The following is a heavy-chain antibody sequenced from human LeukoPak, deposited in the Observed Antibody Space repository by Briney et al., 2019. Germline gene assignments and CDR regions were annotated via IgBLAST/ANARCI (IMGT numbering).Heavy chain of an antibody. CDR3: ARACGFNSGSYWHDY. CDR2: INPNSGGT. J-gene: IGHJ4*02. V-gene: IGHV1-2*02. CDR1: GYTFTGYY. D-gene: IGHD1-26*01. Sequence: GASVKVSCKASGYTFTGYYMHWVRQAPGQGLEWMGWINPNSGGTNYAQKFQGRVTMTRDTSISTAYMELSRLRSDDTAVYYCARACGFNSGSYWHDYWGQGTLVTVPP.